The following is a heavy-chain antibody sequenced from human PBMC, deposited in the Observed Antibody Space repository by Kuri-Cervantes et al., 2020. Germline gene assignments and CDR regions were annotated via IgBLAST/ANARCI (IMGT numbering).Heavy chain of an antibody. Sequence: GGSLRLSGAASGFTFSSYAMSWVRQAPGKGLVWVSRIKSDGSGTTYADSVKGRFTISRDNAKNTLYLQMNSLRAEDTAVYYCARGGIVVVPAAMANFDYWGQGTLVTVSS. CDR2: IKSDGSGT. CDR1: GFTFSSYA. V-gene: IGHV3-74*01. D-gene: IGHD2-2*01. CDR3: ARGGIVVVPAAMANFDY. J-gene: IGHJ4*02.